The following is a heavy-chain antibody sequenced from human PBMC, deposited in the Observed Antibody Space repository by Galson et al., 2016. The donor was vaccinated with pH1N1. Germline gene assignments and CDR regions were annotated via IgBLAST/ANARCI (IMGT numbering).Heavy chain of an antibody. CDR2: IDPSDGTT. CDR1: GYSVTRYY. V-gene: IGHV1-46*01. Sequence: SCKASGYSVTRYYMHWVRQAPGQGLEWMGIIDPSDGTTTYAQNFQGRVTITADESTTTTYMELRSLRAEDTAVYYCAREDYYDTDSSDWYFDLWGRGTLVTVSS. J-gene: IGHJ2*01. D-gene: IGHD3-22*01. CDR3: AREDYYDTDSSDWYFDL.